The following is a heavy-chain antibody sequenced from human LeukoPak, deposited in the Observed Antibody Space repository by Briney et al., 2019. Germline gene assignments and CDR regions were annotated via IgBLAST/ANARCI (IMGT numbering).Heavy chain of an antibody. CDR2: FDAENGDI. Sequence: ASVKVSCTISGYLLRGSSMHWVRQAPGKGLEWMGGFDAENGDIICAQKLQGRVTMPEDISTDTAYMALSDLRSDDTAVYYCATEDPSGLDVLLNWGQGTMVTVSS. V-gene: IGHV1-24*01. CDR1: GYLLRGSS. CDR3: ATEDPSGLDVLLN. D-gene: IGHD6-19*01. J-gene: IGHJ3*01.